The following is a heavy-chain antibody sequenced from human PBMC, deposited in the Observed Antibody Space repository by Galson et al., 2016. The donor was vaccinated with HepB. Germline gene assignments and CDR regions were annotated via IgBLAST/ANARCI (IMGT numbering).Heavy chain of an antibody. J-gene: IGHJ4*02. CDR2: LWYDGSNK. CDR3: ASSSIELTELLGYFDY. Sequence: SLRLSCAASGFTFSMHWVRRAPGKGLEWVAALWYDGSNKYYGDSVKGRFTISRNNSKNTVYLQMNSLRAEDTAVYYCASSSIELTELLGYFDYWGQGTLVTVSS. V-gene: IGHV3-33*01. CDR1: GFTFS. D-gene: IGHD3-9*01.